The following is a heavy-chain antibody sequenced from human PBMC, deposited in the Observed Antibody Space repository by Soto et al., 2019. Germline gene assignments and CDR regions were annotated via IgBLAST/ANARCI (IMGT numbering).Heavy chain of an antibody. CDR3: ARVALGYGDPLFSFFDL. J-gene: IGHJ2*01. CDR2: IGTAGDT. Sequence: EVQLVESGGGLVQPGGSLRLSCAASGFSFRTHDMHWVRQGRGKGLEWVSGIGTAGDTSYSGSVKGRFTISRENDKNSLYLLVNNLRPEDTAVYYCARVALGYGDPLFSFFDLWGRGTLVTVSS. CDR1: GFSFRTHD. V-gene: IGHV3-13*01. D-gene: IGHD4-17*01.